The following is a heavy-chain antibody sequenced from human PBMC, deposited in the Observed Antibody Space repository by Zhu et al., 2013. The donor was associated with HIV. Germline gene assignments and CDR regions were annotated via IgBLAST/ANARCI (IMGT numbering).Heavy chain of an antibody. J-gene: IGHJ4*02. CDR1: GGTFSSYA. D-gene: IGHD2-2*01. V-gene: IGHV1-69*01. CDR3: ATEGYLCSSTSCYYYYFDY. Sequence: QVQLVQSGAEVKKPGSSVKVSCKASGGTFSSYAISWVRQAPGQGLEWMGGIIPIFGTANYAQKFQGRVTITADESTSTAYMELSSLRSEDTAVYYCATEGYLCSSTSCYYYYFDYWGQGTLVTVSS. CDR2: IIPIFGTA.